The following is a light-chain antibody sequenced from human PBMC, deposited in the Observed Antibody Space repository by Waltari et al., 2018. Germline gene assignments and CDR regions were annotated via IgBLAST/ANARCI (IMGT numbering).Light chain of an antibody. J-gene: IGKJ3*01. CDR1: QSVSHY. CDR3: QQRSNWLFT. V-gene: IGKV3-11*01. Sequence: EIVLTQSPATLSLSPGERATLSCRASQSVSHYLAWFQQKPGQAPRLLIYEASRRATGIPTRFSGSGSATDFTRNISSLEPEDFAVFYCQQRSNWLFTFGPGTKVEIK. CDR2: EAS.